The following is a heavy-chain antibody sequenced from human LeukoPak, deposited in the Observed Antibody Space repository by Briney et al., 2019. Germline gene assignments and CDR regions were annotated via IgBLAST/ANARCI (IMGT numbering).Heavy chain of an antibody. V-gene: IGHV4-34*01. J-gene: IGHJ4*02. CDR1: GFTFSDYF. CDR3: ARGSRVLRFLEWLLTFDY. Sequence: GSLRLSCAASGFTFSDYFMSWIRQPPGKGLEWIGEINHSGSTNYNPSLKSRVTISVDTSKNQFSLKLSSVTAADTAVYYCARGSRVLRFLEWLLTFDYWGQGTLVTVSS. D-gene: IGHD3-3*01. CDR2: INHSGST.